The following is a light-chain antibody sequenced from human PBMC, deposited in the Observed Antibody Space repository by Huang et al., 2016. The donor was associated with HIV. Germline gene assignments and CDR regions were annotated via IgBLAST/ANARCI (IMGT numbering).Light chain of an antibody. J-gene: IGKJ1*01. CDR3: QQYGSSPLT. CDR1: QSVSSSY. V-gene: IGKV3-20*01. Sequence: EIVLTQSPGTLSLSPGERATLSCRASQSVSSSYLAWYQQKPGQAPRLLIYGASNRATGIPDRVSGRGSGTDFTLTINSLEPEDFAVYYCQQYGSSPLTFGQGTKVEIK. CDR2: GAS.